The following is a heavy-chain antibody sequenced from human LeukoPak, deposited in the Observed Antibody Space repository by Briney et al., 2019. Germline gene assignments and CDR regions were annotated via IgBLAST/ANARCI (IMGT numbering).Heavy chain of an antibody. V-gene: IGHV3-11*01. J-gene: IGHJ3*02. Sequence: GGSLRLSCAASGFTFSDYYMSWIRQAPGKGLEWVSYISSSGSTIHYADSVKGRFTISRDNAKNSLYLQMNSLRAEDTAVYYCASCSGSYSDAFDIWGQGTMVTVSS. D-gene: IGHD3-10*02. CDR1: GFTFSDYY. CDR2: ISSSGSTI. CDR3: ASCSGSYSDAFDI.